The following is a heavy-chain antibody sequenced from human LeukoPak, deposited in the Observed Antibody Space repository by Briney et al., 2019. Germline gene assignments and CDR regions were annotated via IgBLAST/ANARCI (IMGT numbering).Heavy chain of an antibody. CDR1: GYTFTSYY. CDR3: ARDLYCSGGSCYPYFDY. Sequence: ASVKVSCKASGYTFTSYYMHWVRQAPGQGLEWMGWISAYNGNTNYAQKLQGRVTMTTDTSTSTAYMELRSLRSDDTAVYYCARDLYCSGGSCYPYFDYWGQGTLVTVSS. D-gene: IGHD2-15*01. CDR2: ISAYNGNT. V-gene: IGHV1-18*04. J-gene: IGHJ4*02.